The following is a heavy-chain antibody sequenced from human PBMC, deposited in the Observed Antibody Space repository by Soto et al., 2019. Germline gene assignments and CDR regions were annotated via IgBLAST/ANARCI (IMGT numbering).Heavy chain of an antibody. CDR2: SSNSGSFT. J-gene: IGHJ4*02. CDR3: VRAGENYDTLDY. V-gene: IGHV3-11*05. Sequence: SLILSCAASGFTFRDHYMSWIRQAPGKRLEWIGYSSNSGSFTRYADSVKGRFSISRDNAKNSLYLQINSLRGYVTATYFCVRAGENYDTLDYWGQG. D-gene: IGHD1-7*01. CDR1: GFTFRDHY.